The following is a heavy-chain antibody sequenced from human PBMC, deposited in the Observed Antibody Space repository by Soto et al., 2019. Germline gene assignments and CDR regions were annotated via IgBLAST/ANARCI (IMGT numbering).Heavy chain of an antibody. Sequence: ASVKVSCKTSGYTFNTYGINWVRQAPGQGLELMGWISAYDGKTTHAEKFQGRVTLTTDTSTSTAYMELRSLRSDDTAIYYCARDPHEFWTSHWFDPWGQGTPVTVSS. V-gene: IGHV1-18*01. CDR1: GYTFNTYG. CDR2: ISAYDGKT. J-gene: IGHJ5*02. CDR3: ARDPHEFWTSHWFDP. D-gene: IGHD3-3*01.